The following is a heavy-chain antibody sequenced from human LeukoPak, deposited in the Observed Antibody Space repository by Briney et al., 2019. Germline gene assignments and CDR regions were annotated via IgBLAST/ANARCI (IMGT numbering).Heavy chain of an antibody. CDR3: ARVVHYGSGPAVG. D-gene: IGHD3-10*01. CDR2: ISSSGDTI. Sequence: GGSLRLSCAASGFPFSDYYMSWIRQAPGKGLEWVSYISSSGDTIYYADSVKGRFTISRDNAKNSVHLQMNNLRAEDTAVYYCARVVHYGSGPAVGWGQGTLVTVSS. J-gene: IGHJ4*02. CDR1: GFPFSDYY. V-gene: IGHV3-11*01.